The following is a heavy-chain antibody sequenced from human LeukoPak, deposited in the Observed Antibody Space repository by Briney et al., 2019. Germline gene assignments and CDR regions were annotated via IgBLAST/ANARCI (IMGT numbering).Heavy chain of an antibody. J-gene: IGHJ6*03. CDR3: ARVLDYYYYMDV. CDR2: IYPGDSDT. CDR1: GYSFTSYW. V-gene: IGHV5-51*01. Sequence: GESLKISCKASGYSFTSYWFGWLRQMPGKGLQWMEIIYPGDSDTRYSPSFRGHVTISADKSISTAYLQWSSLKASDTAMYYCARVLDYYYYMDVWGKGTTVTVSS.